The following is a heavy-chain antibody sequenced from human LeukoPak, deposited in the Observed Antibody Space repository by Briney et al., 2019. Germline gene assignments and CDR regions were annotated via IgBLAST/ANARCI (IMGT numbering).Heavy chain of an antibody. CDR1: GFIFSTCA. Sequence: GGSLRLSCAASGFIFSTCAMNWVRQAPGKGLEWVSAISGSGGTTYYADSVKGRFTISRDNSKNTLYLQMNSLRAEDTAVYYCAKRNSSGWYYFDYWGQGTLVTVSS. J-gene: IGHJ4*02. D-gene: IGHD6-19*01. V-gene: IGHV3-23*01. CDR2: ISGSGGTT. CDR3: AKRNSSGWYYFDY.